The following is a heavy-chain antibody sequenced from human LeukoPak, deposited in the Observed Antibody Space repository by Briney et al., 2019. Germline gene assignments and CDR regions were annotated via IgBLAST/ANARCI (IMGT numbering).Heavy chain of an antibody. J-gene: IGHJ3*02. CDR1: GFTFSSYW. CDR3: ARGITMIATDAFDI. Sequence: QPGGSLRLSCAASGFTFSSYWMSWVRQAPGKGLEWVANIKQDGSEKYYVDSVKGRLTISRDNAKNSLYLQMNSLRAEDTAVYYCARGITMIATDAFDIWGQGTMVTVSS. V-gene: IGHV3-7*01. CDR2: IKQDGSEK. D-gene: IGHD3-22*01.